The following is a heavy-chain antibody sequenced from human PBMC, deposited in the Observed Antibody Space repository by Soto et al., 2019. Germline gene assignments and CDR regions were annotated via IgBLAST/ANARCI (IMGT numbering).Heavy chain of an antibody. V-gene: IGHV3-33*01. CDR1: VCTFSTYG. D-gene: IGHD2-15*01. CDR2: IWNDGSNE. J-gene: IGHJ4*02. CDR3: ARDQTDSAGYSEY. Sequence: VGSLRLSCESSVCTFSTYGMHCIRHAPGKGLEWLAIIWNDGSNEYYADSVKGRFTISRDNSKNTLYLQLNNLRAEDTAVYFCARDQTDSAGYSEYWGQGTLVTVSS.